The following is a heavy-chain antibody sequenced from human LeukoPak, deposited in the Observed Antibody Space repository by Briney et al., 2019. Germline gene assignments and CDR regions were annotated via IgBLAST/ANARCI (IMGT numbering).Heavy chain of an antibody. D-gene: IGHD5-18*01. CDR3: ARTDGGYSYATLDY. CDR2: IYYSGYT. J-gene: IGHJ4*02. CDR1: GGSISSSSYY. V-gene: IGHV4-61*05. Sequence: ASETLSLTCTVSGGSISSSSYYWSWIRQPPGKGLKWLGNIYYSGYTTYSPSLRSRVTISVDTSKNQFSLKLSSVTAADTAVYYCARTDGGYSYATLDYWGQGTLVTVSS.